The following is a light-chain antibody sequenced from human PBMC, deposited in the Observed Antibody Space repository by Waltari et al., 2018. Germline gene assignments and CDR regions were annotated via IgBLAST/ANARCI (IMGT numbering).Light chain of an antibody. J-gene: IGLJ2*01. V-gene: IGLV2-23*02. CDR1: NIDIGSYNL. CDR2: EVS. Sequence: QSALTQPASVSAPPGQSITISCTGTNIDIGSYNLVSWYQQFPGKAPKLFIYEVSKRPSGVSNRFSGSRSANTASLTISGLQPEDEADFYCCSYVGGGSFWAFGGGTKLTVL. CDR3: CSYVGGGSFWA.